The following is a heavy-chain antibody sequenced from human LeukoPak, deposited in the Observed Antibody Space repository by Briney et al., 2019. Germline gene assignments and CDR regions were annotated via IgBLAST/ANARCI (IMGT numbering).Heavy chain of an antibody. Sequence: SETLSLTCTVSSGSIGSYYWSWIRQPPGKGLEWIGYIYYTGSTDYNPSLKSRVTILVDRSKNQFSLKLSSLTAADTAVYYCARDSGTTGEVKFDPWGQGTLVTVSS. J-gene: IGHJ5*02. V-gene: IGHV4-59*01. CDR3: ARDSGTTGEVKFDP. CDR1: SGSIGSYY. D-gene: IGHD3-10*01. CDR2: IYYTGST.